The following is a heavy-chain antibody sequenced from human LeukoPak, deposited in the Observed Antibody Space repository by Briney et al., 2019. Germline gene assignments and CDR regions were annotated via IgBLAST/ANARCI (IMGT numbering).Heavy chain of an antibody. CDR3: ARDPYRDYDGSGYYYYYYGTDV. CDR1: GFTFSNYA. D-gene: IGHD3-10*01. V-gene: IGHV3-30-3*01. J-gene: IGHJ6*02. CDR2: ISYDGSNN. Sequence: GGSLRLSCAASGFTFSNYAIHWVRQAPGKGLEWVVVISYDGSNNYYADSVKGRFTISRDNSKNTLYLQMNSLRAEDTAVYYCARDPYRDYDGSGYYYYYYGTDVWGQGTTVTVSS.